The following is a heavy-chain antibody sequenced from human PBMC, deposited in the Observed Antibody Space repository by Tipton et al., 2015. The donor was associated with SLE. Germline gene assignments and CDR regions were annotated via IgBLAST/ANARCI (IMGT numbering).Heavy chain of an antibody. CDR3: ARDFWSQIVGAGGAFHI. Sequence: TLSLTCTVSGGSISSSSYYWDWIRQPPGEGLEWIGSIYYSGSTYYNPSLKSRVTISVDTSKNQFSLKLSSVTAADTAVYYCARDFWSQIVGAGGAFHIWGQGTMVTVSS. CDR1: GGSISSSSYY. J-gene: IGHJ3*02. V-gene: IGHV4-39*07. D-gene: IGHD1-26*01. CDR2: IYYSGST.